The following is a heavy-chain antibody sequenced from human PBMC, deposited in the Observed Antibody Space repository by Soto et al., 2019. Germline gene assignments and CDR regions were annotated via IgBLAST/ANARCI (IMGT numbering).Heavy chain of an antibody. D-gene: IGHD2-2*01. CDR3: ERDMEMPTSFFDY. J-gene: IGHJ4*02. CDR2: ISYDGSNK. CDR1: GFTFSSYA. Sequence: PGGSLRLSCAASGFTFSSYAMHWVRQAPGKGLEWVAVISYDGSNKYYADSVKGRFTISRDNSKNTLYLQMNSLRAEDTAVYYCERDMEMPTSFFDYWGQGTLVTVSS. V-gene: IGHV3-30-3*01.